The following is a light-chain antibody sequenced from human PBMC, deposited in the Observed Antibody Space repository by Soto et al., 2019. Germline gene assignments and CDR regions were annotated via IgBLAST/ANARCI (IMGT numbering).Light chain of an antibody. CDR1: KLGGKY. J-gene: IGLJ2*01. CDR2: EDS. CDR3: QAWDSSVV. V-gene: IGLV3-1*01. Sequence: SYELTQPPSVSVSPGQTVSITCSGDKLGGKYVCWYQQKPGQSPVLVIYEDSKRPSGIPERFSGSNSGNTATLTISGTQAMDEADYYCQAWDSSVVFGGGTQLTVL.